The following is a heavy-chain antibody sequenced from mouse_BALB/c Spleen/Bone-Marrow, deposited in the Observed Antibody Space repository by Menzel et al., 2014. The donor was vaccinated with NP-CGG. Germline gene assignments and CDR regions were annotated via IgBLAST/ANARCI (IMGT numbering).Heavy chain of an antibody. V-gene: IGHV1-80*01. CDR3: ARVYYGNLDY. J-gene: IGHJ4*01. D-gene: IGHD2-1*01. Sequence: VQLQQSGAELVRPGASLKISCTSSGYEFSSYWMNWVKQRPGQGLEWIGQIYPGDGDTNYNGKFKGKATLTADKSSSTAYMQVSSLTSEDSAVYFCARVYYGNLDYWGQAASANVSS. CDR1: GYEFSSYW. CDR2: IYPGDGDT.